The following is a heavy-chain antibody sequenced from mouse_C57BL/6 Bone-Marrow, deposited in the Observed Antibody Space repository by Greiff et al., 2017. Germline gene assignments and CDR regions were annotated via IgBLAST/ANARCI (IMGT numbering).Heavy chain of an antibody. CDR2: INPGSGGT. V-gene: IGHV1-54*01. CDR3: AREEENYYGSSPLFAY. J-gene: IGHJ3*01. Sequence: QVQLKQSGAELVRPGTSVKVSCKASGYAFTNYLIAWVKQRPGQGLEWIGVINPGSGGTNYKEKFKGKATLTADKSSSTAYMQLSSLTSEDSAVYFCAREEENYYGSSPLFAYWGQGTLVTVSA. CDR1: GYAFTNYL. D-gene: IGHD1-1*01.